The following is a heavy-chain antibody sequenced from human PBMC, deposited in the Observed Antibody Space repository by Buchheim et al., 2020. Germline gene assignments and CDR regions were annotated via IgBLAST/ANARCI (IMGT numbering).Heavy chain of an antibody. CDR1: GFIVSRNY. CDR3: ARDTDSRERADW. V-gene: IGHV3-66*01. Sequence: VESGGDVVQPGGSLRLSCEASGFIVSRNYMNWVRQAPGKGLEWVSSIYGGGTTYYADSVKGRFTIYRDESRNTVYLQMRSLRVEDTAVYYCARDTDSRERADWWGPGTL. J-gene: IGHJ4*02. CDR2: IYGGGTT. D-gene: IGHD1-26*01.